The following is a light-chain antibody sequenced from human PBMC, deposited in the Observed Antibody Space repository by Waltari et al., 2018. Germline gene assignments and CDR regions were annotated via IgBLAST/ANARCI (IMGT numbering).Light chain of an antibody. Sequence: QSALTQPASVSGSPGQPITISCTGTSSYNLVSWYQQYPGEAPKVVIFEDTKRPYGVSNRFSASKSGNTASLTISGLQAEDEADYYCCSHTGSNTWVFGGGTKVTVL. CDR3: CSHTGSNTWV. CDR2: EDT. CDR1: SSYNL. J-gene: IGLJ3*02. V-gene: IGLV2-23*01.